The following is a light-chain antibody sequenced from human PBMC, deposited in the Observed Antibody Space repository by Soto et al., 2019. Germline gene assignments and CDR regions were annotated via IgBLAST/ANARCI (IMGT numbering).Light chain of an antibody. CDR1: QDVRKY. Sequence: DIQMTQSPASLSASVGDRVTITCQASQDVRKYLSWYQQKARKAPKLLIYDASNLETGVPSRFSGSGSGTDFTFTISSLQPEDIATYYCQQRHNLPHTFGPGNKVDIK. CDR3: QQRHNLPHT. V-gene: IGKV1-33*01. J-gene: IGKJ3*01. CDR2: DAS.